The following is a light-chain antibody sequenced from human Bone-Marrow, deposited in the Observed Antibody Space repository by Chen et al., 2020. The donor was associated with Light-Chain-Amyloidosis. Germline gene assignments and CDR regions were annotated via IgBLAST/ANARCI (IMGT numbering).Light chain of an antibody. J-gene: IGLJ1*01. Sequence: QSALTQPASASASPGPSLTISCTGTSSDVGGDNHVSWYQQHPDKAPKLMIYEVTNRPSWVPDRFSGSKSDNTASLTISGLQTEDEADYFCSSYTITNTLVFGSGTRVTVL. CDR2: EVT. CDR1: SSDVGGDNH. V-gene: IGLV2-14*01. CDR3: SSYTITNTLV.